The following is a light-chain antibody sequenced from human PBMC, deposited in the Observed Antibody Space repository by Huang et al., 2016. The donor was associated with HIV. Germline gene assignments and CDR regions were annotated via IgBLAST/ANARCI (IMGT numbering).Light chain of an antibody. CDR1: QSVSNY. CDR2: DAS. V-gene: IGKV3-11*01. J-gene: IGKJ3*01. CDR3: QQRSNWPPIFT. Sequence: EIVLTQSPATLSLSPGERATLSCRASQSVSNYLAWYQQKPGQAPRLLIYDASNRATGIPARFSGSGSGTDFTLTISSLEPEDFAVYYCQQRSNWPPIFTFGPGTKVDIK.